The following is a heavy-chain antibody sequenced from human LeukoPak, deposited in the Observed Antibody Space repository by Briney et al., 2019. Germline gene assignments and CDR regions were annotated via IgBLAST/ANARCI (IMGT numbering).Heavy chain of an antibody. V-gene: IGHV4-39*07. J-gene: IGHJ4*02. CDR2: ISYSGST. Sequence: PSETLSLTCTVSGGSISSSSYHSAWIRQPPGEGLEWIGSISYSGSTWYNPSLKSRLTISVDTSKNQFSLKLNFVTAADTALYYCARDTGWFGDQYFDYWGQGALVTVSS. CDR3: ARDTGWFGDQYFDY. D-gene: IGHD3-10*01. CDR1: GGSISSSSYH.